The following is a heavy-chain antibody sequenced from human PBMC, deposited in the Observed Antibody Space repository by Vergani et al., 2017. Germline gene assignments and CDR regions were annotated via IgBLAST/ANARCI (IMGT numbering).Heavy chain of an antibody. CDR3: VRVLHTSYILGAFDI. V-gene: IGHV4-38-2*02. D-gene: IGHD2-21*01. J-gene: IGHJ3*02. CDR2: IHNRGKT. CDR1: GYSIGSGFY. Sequence: QVRLEESGPGLVKPSETLSLTCSVSGYSIGSGFYWAWIRQSPGEGLQWLTSIHNRGKTYHNPSLKSRVSVSLDTSKNRFSLNLTSVTATXTAVYYCVRVLHTSYILGAFDIWGQGIKVTVSS.